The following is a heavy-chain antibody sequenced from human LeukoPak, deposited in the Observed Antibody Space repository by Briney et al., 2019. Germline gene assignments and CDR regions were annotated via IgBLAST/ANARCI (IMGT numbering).Heavy chain of an antibody. D-gene: IGHD6-6*01. J-gene: IGHJ6*03. V-gene: IGHV1-69*05. Sequence: TVKVSCKASGGTFSSYAISWVRQAPGQGLEWMGGIIPIFGTANYAQKFQGRVTITTDESTSTAYMELSSLRSEDTAVYYCARVWGYSSSSTDYYYYMDVWGKGTTVTVSS. CDR3: ARVWGYSSSSTDYYYYMDV. CDR2: IIPIFGTA. CDR1: GGTFSSYA.